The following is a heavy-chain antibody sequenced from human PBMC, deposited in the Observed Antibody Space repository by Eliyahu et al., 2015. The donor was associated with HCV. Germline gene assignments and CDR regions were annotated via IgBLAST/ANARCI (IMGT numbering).Heavy chain of an antibody. V-gene: IGHV3-33*01. CDR1: GFMFNTYG. Sequence: QEHLVESGGGVVQPGRSLRLSCAASGFMFNTYGMHWVRQAPGKGLEWVALIWLDGSNTYYADSVKGRFTISRDNSKNTLYLQMDSLRVEDTAVYYCARGSGTSGYYGDDAFDIWGQGTMVTVSS. CDR2: IWLDGSNT. J-gene: IGHJ3*02. D-gene: IGHD3-22*01. CDR3: ARGSGTSGYYGDDAFDI.